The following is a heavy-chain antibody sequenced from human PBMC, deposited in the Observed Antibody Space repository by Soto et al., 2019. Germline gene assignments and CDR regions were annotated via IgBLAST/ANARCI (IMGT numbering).Heavy chain of an antibody. CDR3: ASGSYYYDSSGYYHY. V-gene: IGHV4-59*06. Sequence: PSETVYLTCNVSGDSLSSNYWSWIRQPPGKGLEGIGYIYYSGGTYYNPSLKGRVTISVDTSKNHFSLKLSSVTAADTAVYYCASGSYYYDSSGYYHYWGQGTLVTVSS. CDR1: GDSLSSNY. D-gene: IGHD3-22*01. J-gene: IGHJ4*02. CDR2: IYYSGGT.